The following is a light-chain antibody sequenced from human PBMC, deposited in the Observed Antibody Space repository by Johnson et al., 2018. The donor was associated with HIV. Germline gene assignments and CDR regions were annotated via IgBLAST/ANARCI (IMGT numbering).Light chain of an antibody. CDR3: GTWYSSSLRFPYV. V-gene: IGLV1-51*01. J-gene: IGLJ1*01. CDR1: SSNIGNNY. Sequence: QSVLTQPPSVSAAPGQKVTISCSGSSSNIGNNYVSWYQQLPGTAPKLLIYDNDKIPSGIPDRFSGSKSAPSATLATTGLHTGDEADYYPGTWYSSSLRFPYVLGTGTKVTVL. CDR2: DND.